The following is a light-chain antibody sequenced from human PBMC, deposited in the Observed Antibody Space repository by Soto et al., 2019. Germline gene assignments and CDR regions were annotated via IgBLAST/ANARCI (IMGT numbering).Light chain of an antibody. Sequence: SALTQPASVSGSPGQSITISCTGTSSDVGGYNYVSWYQQHPGKAPKLIIYEVSNRPSGVSTRFSGSKSGNTASLTISGLQPEDEADDYCSSYTSSSTLVFGGGTKVTVL. CDR1: SSDVGGYNY. CDR3: SSYTSSSTLV. J-gene: IGLJ3*02. V-gene: IGLV2-14*01. CDR2: EVS.